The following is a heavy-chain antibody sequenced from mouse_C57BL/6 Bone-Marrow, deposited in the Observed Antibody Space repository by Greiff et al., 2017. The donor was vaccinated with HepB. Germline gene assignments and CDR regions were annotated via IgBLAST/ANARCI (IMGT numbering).Heavy chain of an antibody. Sequence: VQLQQPGAELVKPGASVKLSCKAPGYTFTSYWMHWVQQRPGQGLEWIGMIHPNSGSTSYNEKFKSKATLTVVKSSSTAYMQLSSLTSEDSAVYYCARETVDSSGYGIAYWGQGTLVTVSA. CDR3: ARETVDSSGYGIAY. J-gene: IGHJ3*01. CDR1: GYTFTSYW. V-gene: IGHV1-64*01. CDR2: IHPNSGST. D-gene: IGHD3-2*02.